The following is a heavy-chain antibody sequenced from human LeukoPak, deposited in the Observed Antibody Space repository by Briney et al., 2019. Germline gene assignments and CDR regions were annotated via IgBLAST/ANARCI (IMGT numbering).Heavy chain of an antibody. J-gene: IGHJ3*02. V-gene: IGHV3-7*04. CDR1: GFTFNNYW. Sequence: PGGSLRLSCIVSGFTFNNYWMNWVRQAPGKGLEWVANIKQDGSARYYVDSVKGRFTISRDNAENSLYLQMNSLRVEGTAVYYCARDVRATGALDMWGQGTLLTVSS. CDR2: IKQDGSAR. CDR3: ARDVRATGALDM.